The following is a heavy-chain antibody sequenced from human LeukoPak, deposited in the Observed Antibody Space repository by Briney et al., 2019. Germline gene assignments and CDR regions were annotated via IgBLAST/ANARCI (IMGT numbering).Heavy chain of an antibody. Sequence: PGGSLRLSCAASGFTFSSNSMNWVRQAPGKGLEWVSSISSSSSYIYYADSVKGRFTISRDNAKNSLYLQMNSLRAEDTAVYYCARGLYRGGYFDYWGQGTLVTVSS. CDR3: ARGLYRGGYFDY. D-gene: IGHD3-10*01. V-gene: IGHV3-21*01. CDR2: ISSSSSYI. J-gene: IGHJ4*02. CDR1: GFTFSSNS.